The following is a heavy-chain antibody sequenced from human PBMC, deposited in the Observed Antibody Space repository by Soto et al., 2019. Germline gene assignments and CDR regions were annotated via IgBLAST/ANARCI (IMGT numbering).Heavy chain of an antibody. CDR2: INHSGST. V-gene: IGHV4-34*01. D-gene: IGHD3-3*01. J-gene: IGHJ4*02. Sequence: SETLSLTCAVYGGSFSGYYWSWIRQPPGKGLEWIGEINHSGSTNYNPSLKSRVTISVDTSKNQFSLKLSSVTAADTAVYYCARAGLLRFLEWLLRPFDYWGQGTLVTVSS. CDR3: ARAGLLRFLEWLLRPFDY. CDR1: GGSFSGYY.